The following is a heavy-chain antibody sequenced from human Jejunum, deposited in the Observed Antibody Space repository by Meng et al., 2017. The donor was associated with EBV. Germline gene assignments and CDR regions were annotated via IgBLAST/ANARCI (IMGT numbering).Heavy chain of an antibody. V-gene: IGHV3-23*01. CDR1: GFTLSAYA. Sequence: VQVLGFGGGLVQPGGSLRLSCVASGFTLSAYAMSWVRQAPGKGLEWVSHVSGTGGSTYYADSVKGRFTASRDNSKNMLFLQMNSLRADDTAIYYCVRDGYNYIPFDYWGQGTLVTVSS. CDR2: VSGTGGST. D-gene: IGHD5-24*01. J-gene: IGHJ4*02. CDR3: VRDGYNYIPFDY.